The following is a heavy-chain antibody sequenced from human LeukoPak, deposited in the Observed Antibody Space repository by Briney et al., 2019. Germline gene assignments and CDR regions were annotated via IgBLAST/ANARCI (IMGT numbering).Heavy chain of an antibody. Sequence: PSETLSLTCAVYGGSFSGYYWSWIRQPPGKGLEWIGEINHSGSTNYNPSLKSRVTISVDTSKSQFSLTLSSVTAADTAVYYCASSIVATITSFDYWGQGTLVTVSS. V-gene: IGHV4-34*01. J-gene: IGHJ4*02. D-gene: IGHD5-12*01. CDR1: GGSFSGYY. CDR2: INHSGST. CDR3: ASSIVATITSFDY.